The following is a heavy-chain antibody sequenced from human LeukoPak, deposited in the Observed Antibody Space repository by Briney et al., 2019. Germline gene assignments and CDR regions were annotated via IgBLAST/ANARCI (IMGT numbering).Heavy chain of an antibody. Sequence: GESLKISCKASGYSFTTYWIGWVRQAPGKGLEWMGIIYPGDSDTRYSPSFQGQVTISADKSISTAYLQWSSLKASDTAMYYCARPTRGYSYGLDYWGQGTLVTVSS. V-gene: IGHV5-51*01. CDR3: ARPTRGYSYGLDY. CDR1: GYSFTTYW. CDR2: IYPGDSDT. D-gene: IGHD5-18*01. J-gene: IGHJ4*02.